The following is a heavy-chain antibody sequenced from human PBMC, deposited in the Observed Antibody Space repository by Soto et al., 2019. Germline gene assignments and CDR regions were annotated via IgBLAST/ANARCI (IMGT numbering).Heavy chain of an antibody. CDR1: GYTFTSYG. CDR3: ARDIAAAGTRYYYYSMDV. CDR2: ISAYNGNT. V-gene: IGHV1-18*01. D-gene: IGHD6-13*01. Sequence: QVQLVQSGAEVKKPGASVKVSCKASGYTFTSYGISWVRQAPGQGLEWMGWISAYNGNTNYAQKLQGRVTMTTDTSTSTAYMELRSLRSDDTAVYYCARDIAAAGTRYYYYSMDVWGQGTTVTVSS. J-gene: IGHJ6*02.